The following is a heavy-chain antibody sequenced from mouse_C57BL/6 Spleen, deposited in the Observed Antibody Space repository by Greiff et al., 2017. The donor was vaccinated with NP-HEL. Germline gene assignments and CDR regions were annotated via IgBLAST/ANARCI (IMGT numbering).Heavy chain of an antibody. D-gene: IGHD1-1*01. V-gene: IGHV5-4*01. Sequence: EVQLVESGGGLVKPGGSLKLSCAASGFTFSSYAMSWVRQTPEKRLEWVATISDGGSYTYYPDNVKGRFTISRDNAKNNLYLQMSHLKSEDTAMYYCARGGGKGRFDYWGQGTTLTVSS. CDR2: ISDGGSYT. CDR1: GFTFSSYA. CDR3: ARGGGKGRFDY. J-gene: IGHJ2*01.